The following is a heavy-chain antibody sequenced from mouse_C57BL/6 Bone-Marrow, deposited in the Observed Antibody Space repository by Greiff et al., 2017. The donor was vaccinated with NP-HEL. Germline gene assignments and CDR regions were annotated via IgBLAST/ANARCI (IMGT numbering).Heavy chain of an antibody. J-gene: IGHJ2*01. Sequence: VQLQQPGAELVKPGASVKMSCKASGYTFTSYWITWVKQRPGQGLEWIGDIYPGSGSTNYNEKFKSKATLTVDTSSSIAYMQLSSLTSEDSAVYYCAREEIYYYGSSYDYWGQGTTLTVSS. CDR2: IYPGSGST. CDR3: AREEIYYYGSSYDY. D-gene: IGHD1-1*01. V-gene: IGHV1-55*01. CDR1: GYTFTSYW.